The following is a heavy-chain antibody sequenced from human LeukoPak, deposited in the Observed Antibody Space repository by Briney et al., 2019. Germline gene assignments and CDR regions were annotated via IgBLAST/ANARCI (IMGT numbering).Heavy chain of an antibody. J-gene: IGHJ4*02. V-gene: IGHV1-46*01. Sequence: GASVKVSCKASGYTFTSYYMHWVRQAPGQGLEWMGIIDPSGGSTSYVQKFQGRVTMTRDMSTSTVYMELSSLRSEDTAVCYCARVGVVEARTLGYWGQGTLVTVSS. CDR1: GYTFTSYY. CDR3: ARVGVVEARTLGY. CDR2: IDPSGGST. D-gene: IGHD3-22*01.